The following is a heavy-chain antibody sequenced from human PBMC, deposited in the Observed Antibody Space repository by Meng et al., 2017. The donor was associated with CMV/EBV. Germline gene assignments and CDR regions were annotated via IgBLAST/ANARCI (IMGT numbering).Heavy chain of an antibody. CDR1: GGSSSGYD. J-gene: IGHJ4*02. V-gene: IGHV4-34*01. Sequence: GSLRLSFAVYGGSSSGYDWTWIRQSPGKGLEWIGEINHRGSTNYNPYLKSRLTRSLDTSKNQFSLKLKSVTAAETAVYYWARGATSVTMIVVVFTAASLAYDSWGQGTLVTVSS. D-gene: IGHD3-22*01. CDR2: INHRGST. CDR3: ARGATSVTMIVVVFTAASLAYDS.